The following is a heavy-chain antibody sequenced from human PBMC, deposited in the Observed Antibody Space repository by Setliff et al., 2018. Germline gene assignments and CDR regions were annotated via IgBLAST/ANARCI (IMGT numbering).Heavy chain of an antibody. V-gene: IGHV4-39*01. CDR1: GASLSSGTYY. Sequence: PSETLSLTCTVSGASLSSGTYYWGWIRQPPGKGLEWIGRIYYRGDTYYNASLKGRLTISVDTAQNQFSLRLTSVTAADTAVHYCARTGTYRYFDYWGQGALVTVSS. D-gene: IGHD1-1*01. CDR3: ARTGTYRYFDY. CDR2: IYYRGDT. J-gene: IGHJ4*02.